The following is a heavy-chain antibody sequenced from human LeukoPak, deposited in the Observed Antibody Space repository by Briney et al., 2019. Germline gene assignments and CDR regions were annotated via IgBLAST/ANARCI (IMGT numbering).Heavy chain of an antibody. CDR2: ITTGIT. CDR3: VRDENYAFDI. J-gene: IGHJ3*02. CDR1: GFTFSTYS. V-gene: IGHV3-48*01. D-gene: IGHD2/OR15-2a*01. Sequence: GGSLRLSCAASGFTFSTYSMNWVRQAPGKGLEWVSYITTGITSYADSVKGRFTIFRDNAKNSLYLQMNSLRAEDTAVHYCVRDENYAFDIWGQGTVVTVSS.